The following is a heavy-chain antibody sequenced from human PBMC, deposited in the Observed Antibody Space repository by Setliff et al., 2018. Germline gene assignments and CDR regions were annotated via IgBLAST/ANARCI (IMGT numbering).Heavy chain of an antibody. CDR1: GGTFSYFY. CDR3: ARGRNIKLRLRDS. D-gene: IGHD1-20*01. Sequence: SETLSLTCAASGGTFSYFYWTWIRQPPGKGLEWIGEINHSGSTSYNPSLESRVTISIDTSKNQFSLNLRYVTAADTGLYYCARGRNIKLRLRDSWGQGKLVTVSS. J-gene: IGHJ4*02. CDR2: INHSGST. V-gene: IGHV4-34*01.